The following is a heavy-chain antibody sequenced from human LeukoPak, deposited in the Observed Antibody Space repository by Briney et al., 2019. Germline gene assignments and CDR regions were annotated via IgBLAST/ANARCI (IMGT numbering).Heavy chain of an antibody. CDR1: GFTFSSYA. Sequence: GGSLRLSCAASGFTFSSYAMHWVRQAPGKGLEWVAVISYDGSNKYYADSVKGRFTISRDNSKNTRYLQMNSLRAEDTAVYYCARRSGIAVAGAFDYWGQGTLVTVSS. V-gene: IGHV3-30*04. J-gene: IGHJ4*02. D-gene: IGHD6-19*01. CDR2: ISYDGSNK. CDR3: ARRSGIAVAGAFDY.